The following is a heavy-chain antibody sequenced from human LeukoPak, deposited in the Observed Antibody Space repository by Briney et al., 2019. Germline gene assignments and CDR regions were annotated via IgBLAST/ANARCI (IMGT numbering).Heavy chain of an antibody. CDR2: IRYDGSNK. CDR3: AKDARDRLRFLEWSSFDY. CDR1: GFTFSSYG. J-gene: IGHJ4*02. V-gene: IGHV3-30*02. D-gene: IGHD3-3*01. Sequence: PGGSLRLSCAASGFTFSSYGMHWVRQAPGKGLEWVAFIRYDGSNKYYADSVKGRFTISRDNSKNTLYLQMNSLRAEDTAVYYCAKDARDRLRFLEWSSFDYWGQGTLVTASS.